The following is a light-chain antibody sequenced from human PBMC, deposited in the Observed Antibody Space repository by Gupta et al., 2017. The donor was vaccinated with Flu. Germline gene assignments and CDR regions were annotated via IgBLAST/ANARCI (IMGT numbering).Light chain of an antibody. J-gene: IGKJ2*01. CDR1: QSLLHSNGYNY. CDR3: MQSLHTPYT. CDR2: LAS. Sequence: DIVMTQYPLSLPVTPGEQASISCKSRQSLLHSNGYNYLDWYLQKPGQSPQLLIFLASNRGSGVPDRFSGSGSGTDFTLKISRVEAEDFGVYYCMQSLHTPYTFGQGTKVEIK. V-gene: IGKV2-28*01.